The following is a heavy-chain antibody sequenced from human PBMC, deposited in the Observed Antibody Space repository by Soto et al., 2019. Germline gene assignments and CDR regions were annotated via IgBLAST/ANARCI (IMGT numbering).Heavy chain of an antibody. J-gene: IGHJ4*01. CDR1: GFTFSNYW. V-gene: IGHV3-7*03. CDR3: VKDAGAYSFDY. D-gene: IGHD4-17*01. CDR2: INQGGSEK. Sequence: EVQLVESGGGLVQPGGSLRLSCAASGFTFSNYWMSWVRQAPGKGLEWVDKINQGGSEKWSADSVKGRFTISRDNAKNSLYLQLNSLGAEDTAVYYCVKDAGAYSFDYWGHGTLVTVSS.